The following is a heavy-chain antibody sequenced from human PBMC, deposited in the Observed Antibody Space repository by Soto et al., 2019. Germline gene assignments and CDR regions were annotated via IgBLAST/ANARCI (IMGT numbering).Heavy chain of an antibody. CDR1: GFTFSSYA. Sequence: EVQLLESGGGLVQPGGSLRLSCAASGFTFSSYAMSWVRQAPGKGLEWVSAISGSGGSTYYADSVKGRFTISRDNSKNTLYLQMNSLRAEDTAVYYCAKDQVEWELLLSFDAFDIWGQGTMVTVSS. J-gene: IGHJ3*02. CDR3: AKDQVEWELLLSFDAFDI. CDR2: ISGSGGST. V-gene: IGHV3-23*01. D-gene: IGHD1-26*01.